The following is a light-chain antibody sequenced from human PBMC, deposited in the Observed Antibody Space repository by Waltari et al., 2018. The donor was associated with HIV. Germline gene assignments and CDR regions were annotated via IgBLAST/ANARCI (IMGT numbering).Light chain of an antibody. CDR1: IIGRKS. CDR3: QVWDSSTDHVV. J-gene: IGLJ2*01. CDR2: YDT. V-gene: IGLV3-21*04. Sequence: SPVLTQPPSVSVAPGQTASITCGAPIIGRKSVHWYQQKPGQAPVLVMVYDTDRPAGIPERFSGSNSANTAILTISRVGAGDEADYYCQVWDSSTDHVVFGGGTKLTVL.